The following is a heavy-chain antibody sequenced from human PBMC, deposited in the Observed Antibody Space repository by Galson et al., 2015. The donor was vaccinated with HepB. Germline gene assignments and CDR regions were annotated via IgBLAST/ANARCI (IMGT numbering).Heavy chain of an antibody. CDR3: AHTGYSSGWRLPYFDY. V-gene: IGHV2-5*01. D-gene: IGHD6-19*01. J-gene: IGHJ4*02. CDR1: GFSLSTSGVG. CDR2: IYWNDDK. Sequence: PALVKPTQTLTLTCTFSGFSLSTSGVGVGWIRQPPGKALEWLALIYWNDDKRYSPSLKSRLTITKDTSKNQVVLTMTNMDPVDTATYYCAHTGYSSGWRLPYFDYWGQGTLVTVSS.